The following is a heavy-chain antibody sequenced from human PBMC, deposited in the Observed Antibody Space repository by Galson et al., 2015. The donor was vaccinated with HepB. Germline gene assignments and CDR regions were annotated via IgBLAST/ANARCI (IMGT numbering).Heavy chain of an antibody. Sequence: SLRLSCAASGFIFSDFDMNWVRQAPGKGLEWVSSTRRTSNTIYCADSVKGRFTLSRDNAKNSLYLRMDSLRAEDTAIYYCLRDGSGPDYWGQGTLVTVSS. CDR1: GFIFSDFD. J-gene: IGHJ4*02. V-gene: IGHV3-21*01. D-gene: IGHD3-3*01. CDR2: TRRTSNTI. CDR3: LRDGSGPDY.